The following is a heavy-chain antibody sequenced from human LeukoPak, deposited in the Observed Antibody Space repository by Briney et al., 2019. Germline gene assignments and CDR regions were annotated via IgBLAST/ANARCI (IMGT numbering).Heavy chain of an antibody. D-gene: IGHD5-18*01. CDR2: ISWNSGNI. CDR3: AKGYSYDMTYYFDY. V-gene: IGHV3-9*03. CDR1: GFTFDDYA. Sequence: PGRSLRLSCAASGFTFDDYAMHWVRQAPGKGLEWVSGISWNSGNIGYADSVKGRFAISRDSAKNSLYLQMNSLRAEDMALYYCAKGYSYDMTYYFDYWGQGTLATVSS. J-gene: IGHJ4*02.